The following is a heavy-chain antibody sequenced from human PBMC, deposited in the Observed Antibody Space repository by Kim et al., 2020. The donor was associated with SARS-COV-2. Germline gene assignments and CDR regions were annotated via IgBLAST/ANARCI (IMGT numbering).Heavy chain of an antibody. Sequence: SETLSLTCAVYGGSFSGYYWSWIRQPPGKGLEWIGEINHSGSTNYKPSLKSRVTISVDTSKNQFSLKLSSVTAADTAVYYCASLTARKDRPSIAARVFD. CDR1: GGSFSGYY. V-gene: IGHV4-34*01. CDR3: ASLTARKDRPSIAARVFD. J-gene: IGHJ4*01. CDR2: INHSGST. D-gene: IGHD6-6*01.